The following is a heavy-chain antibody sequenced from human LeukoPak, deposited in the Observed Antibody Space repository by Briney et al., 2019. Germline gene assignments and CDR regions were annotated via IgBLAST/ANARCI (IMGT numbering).Heavy chain of an antibody. CDR3: ARGDITMVRGVRDNWFDP. CDR1: GYSISSGYY. J-gene: IGHJ5*02. D-gene: IGHD3-10*01. Sequence: PSETLSLTCTVSGYSISSGYYWGWIRQPPGKGLEWIGSIYHSGSTYYNPSLKSRVTISVDTSKNQFSLNLSSVTAADTAVYYCARGDITMVRGVRDNWFDPWGHGTPVTASS. V-gene: IGHV4-38-2*02. CDR2: IYHSGST.